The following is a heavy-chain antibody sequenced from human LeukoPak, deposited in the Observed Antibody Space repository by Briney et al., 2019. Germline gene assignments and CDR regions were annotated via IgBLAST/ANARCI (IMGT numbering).Heavy chain of an antibody. CDR3: VTGSRNDY. CDR1: VYPFTKWE. Sequence: SVKPSCKTSVYPFTKWEINWVRQSARQQLEWLGWVHPDNGNTYYAQRFRGRVTMSRDASTTTAYMEWSGLRSNGTAVYFWVTGSRNDYWGQGTLVTVSS. V-gene: IGHV1-8*01. J-gene: IGHJ4*02. CDR2: VHPDNGNT. D-gene: IGHD1-14*01.